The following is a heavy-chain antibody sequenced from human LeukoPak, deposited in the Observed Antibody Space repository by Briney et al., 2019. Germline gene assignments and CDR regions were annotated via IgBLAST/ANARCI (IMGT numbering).Heavy chain of an antibody. D-gene: IGHD3-22*01. CDR1: GYTFTGYY. J-gene: IGHJ4*02. Sequence: ASVKVSCKASGYTFTGYYMHWVRQAPGQGLEWMGWINPNSGGTNYAQKFQGRVTMTRDTSISTAYMELSRLRSDDTAVYYCARGGYFVSGYPNFEYWGQGTLVTVSS. CDR2: INPNSGGT. CDR3: ARGGYFVSGYPNFEY. V-gene: IGHV1-2*02.